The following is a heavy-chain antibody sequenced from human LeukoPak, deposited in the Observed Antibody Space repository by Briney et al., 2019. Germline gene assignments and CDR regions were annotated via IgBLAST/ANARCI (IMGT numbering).Heavy chain of an antibody. CDR2: INHSGST. CDR1: GGSFSGYY. J-gene: IGHJ4*02. V-gene: IGHV4-34*01. D-gene: IGHD6-19*01. CDR3: ARADAVAGTYY. Sequence: PSETLSLTCAVYGGSFSGYYWSWIRQPPGKGLEWIGEINHSGSTNYNPSLKSRVTISVDTSKNQFSLQLSSVTAADTAVYYCARADAVAGTYYWGQGTLVTVSS.